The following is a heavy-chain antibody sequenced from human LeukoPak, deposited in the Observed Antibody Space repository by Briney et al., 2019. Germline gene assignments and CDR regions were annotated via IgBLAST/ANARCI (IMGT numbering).Heavy chain of an antibody. Sequence: GGSLRLSCAASGFTFSSYGMHWVRQAPGKGLEWVAVISYDGSNKYYADSVKGRFTISRDNSKNTLYLQMNSLRAGDTAVYYCAKGLVAYYYDSSGYYFRHYYGMDVWGQGTTVTVSS. CDR3: AKGLVAYYYDSSGYYFRHYYGMDV. V-gene: IGHV3-30*18. CDR2: ISYDGSNK. D-gene: IGHD3-22*01. CDR1: GFTFSSYG. J-gene: IGHJ6*02.